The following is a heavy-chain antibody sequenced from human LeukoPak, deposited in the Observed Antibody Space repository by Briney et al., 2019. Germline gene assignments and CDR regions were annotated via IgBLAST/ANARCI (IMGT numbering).Heavy chain of an antibody. CDR1: GDSVSFNSDV. Sequence: SQTLSLTCAISGDSVSFNSDVWNWIRQSPSRGLEWLGRAYYRSKWLFDYAVSVKSRLTITPDTPKNQFSLQLNSVTPEDTAVYYCVRDADWGLDALDIWGQGTMVTASS. J-gene: IGHJ3*02. CDR2: AYYRSKWLF. V-gene: IGHV6-1*01. CDR3: VRDADWGLDALDI. D-gene: IGHD7-27*01.